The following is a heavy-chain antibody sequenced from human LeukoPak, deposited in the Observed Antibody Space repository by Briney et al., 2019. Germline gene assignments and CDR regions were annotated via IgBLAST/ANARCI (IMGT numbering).Heavy chain of an antibody. CDR1: GYTFTTYD. V-gene: IGHV1-8*01. CDR3: ARDGSRTWGLAY. CDR2: MNPHSGNT. D-gene: IGHD3-16*01. J-gene: IGHJ4*02. Sequence: ASVRVSCNASGYTFTTYDVSWVRQAPGQGLDWVGWMNPHSGNTGYAHTFQGRVTMTRDTSINTAYTELTSLTADDTAVYYCARDGSRTWGLAYWGQGTLVAVSS.